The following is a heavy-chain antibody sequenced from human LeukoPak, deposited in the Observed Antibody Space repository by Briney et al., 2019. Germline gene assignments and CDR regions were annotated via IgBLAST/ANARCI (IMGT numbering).Heavy chain of an antibody. CDR2: ITYDGYYK. D-gene: IGHD3-10*01. CDR3: ARDLSPVVRASPMGY. J-gene: IGHJ4*02. V-gene: IGHV3-30*03. Sequence: PGTSLRLSCAASGFTFTSYGMHWVRQAPGKGLEWVALITYDGYYKYYSDSVKDRLTISSDTSKNTLYLQMNSLRAEDTAVYYCARDLSPVVRASPMGYWGQGTLVTVSS. CDR1: GFTFTSYG.